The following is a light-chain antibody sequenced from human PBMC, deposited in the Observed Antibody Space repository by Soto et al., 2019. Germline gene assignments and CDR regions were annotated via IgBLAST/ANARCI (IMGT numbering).Light chain of an antibody. CDR2: DVS. CDR3: NSYSSSTTLYL. CDR1: STDVGGYNY. Sequence: ALTQPASVSGSPGQSITISCTGTSTDVGGYNYVSWYQQHPGKAPKLMISDVSNRPSGVSIRFSGSKSGNTASLTISGLQAEDESDYYCNSYSSSTTLYLFGTGTKLTVL. V-gene: IGLV2-14*01. J-gene: IGLJ1*01.